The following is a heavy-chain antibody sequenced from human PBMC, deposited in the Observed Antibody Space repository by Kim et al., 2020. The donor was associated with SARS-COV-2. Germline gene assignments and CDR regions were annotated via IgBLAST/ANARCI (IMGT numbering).Heavy chain of an antibody. Sequence: SLRLSCAASGLTFDEYAMHWVRQAPGKGREWVSGISWNSGSIGYAYPVKGRFTTSRNNAKNSLYLQMNSLGAEETALYFWARGPLGELPGMNVYWGQG. CDR2: ISWNSGSI. D-gene: IGHD3-16*01. V-gene: IGHV3-9*01. J-gene: IGHJ4*02. CDR1: GLTFDEYA. CDR3: ARGPLGELPGMNVY.